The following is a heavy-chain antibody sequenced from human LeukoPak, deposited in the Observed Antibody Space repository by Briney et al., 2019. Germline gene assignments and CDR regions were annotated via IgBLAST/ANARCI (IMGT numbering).Heavy chain of an antibody. CDR2: IKSDGSNT. J-gene: IGHJ4*02. CDR3: ARGGDYPFDY. CDR1: GFTFNNYY. Sequence: GGSLRLSCAASGFTFNNYYMHWVRQAPGKGLVWVSRIKSDGSNTNYADSVMGRFTISRDNAKNTLYLQMNSLRAEDTALYYCARGGDYPFDYWGQGTLVTVSS. D-gene: IGHD4-17*01. V-gene: IGHV3-74*01.